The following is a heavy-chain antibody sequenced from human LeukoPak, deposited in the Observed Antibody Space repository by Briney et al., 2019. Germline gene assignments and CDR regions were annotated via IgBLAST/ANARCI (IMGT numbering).Heavy chain of an antibody. CDR1: GGSISSSSYY. D-gene: IGHD4-11*01. J-gene: IGHJ6*03. CDR2: IYYSGST. CDR3: ARTTVHYYMDV. Sequence: SSETLSLTCTVSGGSISSSSYYWGWIRQPPGKGLEWIGSIYYSGSTYYNPSLKSRVTISVDTSKNQFSLKLSSVTAADTAVYYCARTTVHYYMDVWGKGTTVTVSS. V-gene: IGHV4-39*01.